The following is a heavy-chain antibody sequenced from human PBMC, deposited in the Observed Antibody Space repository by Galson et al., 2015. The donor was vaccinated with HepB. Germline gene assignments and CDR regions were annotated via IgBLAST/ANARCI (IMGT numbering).Heavy chain of an antibody. CDR1: GFAFISYD. Sequence: SLRLSCAASGFAFISYDMYWVRQAPGKGLEWVSSISGSGGSTHYADSVKGRFTISRDNSKNTLYLQMNSLRAEDTAVYYCAKKISGNYFNYFDYWGQGTLVTVS. CDR2: ISGSGGST. V-gene: IGHV3-23*01. J-gene: IGHJ4*02. CDR3: AKKISGNYFNYFDY. D-gene: IGHD1-26*01.